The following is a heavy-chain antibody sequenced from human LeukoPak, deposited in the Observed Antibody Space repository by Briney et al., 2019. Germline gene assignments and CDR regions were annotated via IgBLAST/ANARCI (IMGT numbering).Heavy chain of an antibody. V-gene: IGHV3-21*01. CDR3: ARVTTAHYFDY. Sequence: GGSLRLSCAASGFTFSSYSMNWVRQAPGKGLEWVSSISSSSYIYYADSVKGRFTISRDNAKNSLYLQMNSLRAEDTAVYYCARVTTAHYFDYWGQGTLVTVSS. J-gene: IGHJ4*02. CDR2: ISSSSYI. D-gene: IGHD5-18*01. CDR1: GFTFSSYS.